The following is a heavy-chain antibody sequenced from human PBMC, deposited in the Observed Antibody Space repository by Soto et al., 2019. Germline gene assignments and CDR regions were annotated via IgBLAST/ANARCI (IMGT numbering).Heavy chain of an antibody. J-gene: IGHJ4*02. CDR2: INPSGGTT. CDR1: GYTFTSYY. Sequence: QVQLVQSGAEVKKPGASVKVSCKASGYTFTSYYMHWVRQAPGQGLEWMGIINPSGGTTTYAQNFQGRVTMTSHTSTSTFYMQLSSLRSEDTALYYCASGGFGATVTSWGQGTLVTVSS. V-gene: IGHV1-46*01. D-gene: IGHD4-17*01. CDR3: ASGGFGATVTS.